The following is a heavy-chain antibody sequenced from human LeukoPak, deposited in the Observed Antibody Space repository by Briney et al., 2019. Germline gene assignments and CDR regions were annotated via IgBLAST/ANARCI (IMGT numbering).Heavy chain of an antibody. CDR3: AREGGTIFGVVISYYYYYMDV. J-gene: IGHJ6*03. CDR1: GGTFISYA. D-gene: IGHD3-3*01. CDR2: IIPIFGTA. Sequence: SVKVSCKASGGTFISYAISWVRQAPGQGVEWMGRIIPIFGTANYAQLFQGTVTITPDESTSTAYMELSSLRSEDTAVYYCAREGGTIFGVVISYYYYYMDVWGKGTTVTVSS. V-gene: IGHV1-69*13.